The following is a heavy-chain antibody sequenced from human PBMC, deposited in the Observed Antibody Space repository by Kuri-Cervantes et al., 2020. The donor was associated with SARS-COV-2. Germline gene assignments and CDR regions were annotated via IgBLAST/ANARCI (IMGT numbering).Heavy chain of an antibody. V-gene: IGHV3-30*02. D-gene: IGHD5-12*01. J-gene: IGHJ4*02. CDR1: GFTFSSYG. Sequence: GESLKISCAASGFTFSSYGMHWVRQAPGKGLEWVAFIRYDGSNKYYADSVKGRFTISRDNSKNTLYLQMNSLRAEDTAVYCCAKDQVVAKYYFDYWGQGTLVTVSS. CDR3: AKDQVVAKYYFDY. CDR2: IRYDGSNK.